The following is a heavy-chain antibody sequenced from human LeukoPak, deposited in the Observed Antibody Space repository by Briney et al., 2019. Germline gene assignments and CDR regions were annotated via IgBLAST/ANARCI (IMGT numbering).Heavy chain of an antibody. Sequence: GVSLRLSCSASGFIFSTYSMNWVPQAPGKGLEWVSTISSTSNYIYYADSVKGRYTISRDNAKNSLDLQMNSLTGEDTAVYYCARSLAVAAYFDDWGQGTLVTVSS. CDR2: ISSTSNYI. D-gene: IGHD6-19*01. J-gene: IGHJ4*02. CDR3: ARSLAVAAYFDD. V-gene: IGHV3-21*01. CDR1: GFIFSTYS.